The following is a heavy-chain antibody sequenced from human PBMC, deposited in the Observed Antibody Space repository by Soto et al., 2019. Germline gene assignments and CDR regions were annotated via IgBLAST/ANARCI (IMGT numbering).Heavy chain of an antibody. Sequence: PGGSLRLSCAASGFTFSSYWMSWVRQAPGKGLEWVANIKQDGSEKYYVDSVKGRFTISRDNAKNSLYLQMNSLRAEDTAVYYCAREIGPHLVLRFLEWLLRPFDYWGQGTLVTVSS. CDR1: GFTFSSYW. J-gene: IGHJ4*02. V-gene: IGHV3-7*01. CDR3: AREIGPHLVLRFLEWLLRPFDY. D-gene: IGHD3-3*01. CDR2: IKQDGSEK.